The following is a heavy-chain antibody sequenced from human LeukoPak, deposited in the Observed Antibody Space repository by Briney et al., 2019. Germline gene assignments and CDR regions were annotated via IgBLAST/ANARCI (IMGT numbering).Heavy chain of an antibody. CDR1: GFTFGSYE. CDR3: ARAGRWLQLENAFDI. V-gene: IGHV3-48*03. J-gene: IGHJ3*02. Sequence: GGSLRLSCAASGFTFGSYEMNWVRQAPGKGLEWVSYISSSGSTIYYADSVKGRFTISRDNAKNSLYLQMNSLRAEDTAVYYCARAGRWLQLENAFDIWGQGTMVTVSS. D-gene: IGHD5-24*01. CDR2: ISSSGSTI.